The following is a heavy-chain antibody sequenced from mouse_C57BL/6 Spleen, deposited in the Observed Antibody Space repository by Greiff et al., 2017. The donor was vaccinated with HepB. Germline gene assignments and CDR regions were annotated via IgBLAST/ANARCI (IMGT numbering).Heavy chain of an antibody. CDR3: ASVNDYGSNLWVAY. V-gene: IGHV1-55*01. CDR2: IYPGSGST. Sequence: VQLQQSGAELVKPGASVKMSCKASGYTFTSYWITWVKQRPGQGLEWIGDIYPGSGSTNYNEKFKGKATLTVDTSSSTAYRQRSSLTSADSAVYYCASVNDYGSNLWVAYWGQGTRVTVS. J-gene: IGHJ3*01. CDR1: GYTFTSYW. D-gene: IGHD1-1*01.